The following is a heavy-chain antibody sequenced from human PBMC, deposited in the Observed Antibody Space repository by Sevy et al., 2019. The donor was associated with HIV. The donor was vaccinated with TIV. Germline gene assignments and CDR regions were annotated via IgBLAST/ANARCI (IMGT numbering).Heavy chain of an antibody. CDR2: IRFDGSMK. CDR1: GFRFSDYG. V-gene: IGHV3-30*02. Sequence: GGSLRLSCAASGFRFSDYGMHWVRQAPGKGLEWVSLIRFDGSMKYIADSVKGRFTISRDKVKDTLYLQMKSLRPEDTAVYYCAKDHYDYRTGYYGYYGMDVWGQGTTVTVS. J-gene: IGHJ6*02. CDR3: AKDHYDYRTGYYGYYGMDV. D-gene: IGHD3-3*01.